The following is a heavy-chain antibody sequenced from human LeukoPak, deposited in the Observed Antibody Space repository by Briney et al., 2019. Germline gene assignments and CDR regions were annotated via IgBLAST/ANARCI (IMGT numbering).Heavy chain of an antibody. V-gene: IGHV3-74*01. J-gene: IGHJ4*02. CDR1: GFTFIRSW. Sequence: GSLRLSCAASGFTFIRSWMHWVRQAPGKGLVWVSRTNDDGSSTNYADSVKGRFTIFRDNAKNTLYPQMNSLRAEDTAVYYCARALGSSSDYWGQGTLVTVSS. CDR2: TNDDGSST. CDR3: ARALGSSSDY. D-gene: IGHD1-26*01.